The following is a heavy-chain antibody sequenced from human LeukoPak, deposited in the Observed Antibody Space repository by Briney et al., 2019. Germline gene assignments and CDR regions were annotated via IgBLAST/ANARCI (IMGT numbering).Heavy chain of an antibody. J-gene: IGHJ5*02. CDR2: ISGSGGRT. Sequence: GGSLRLSCAASGFTFSSYAMSWVRQAPGKGLEWVPAISGSGGRTYYADSVKGRFTISRDNSKNTLYLQMNSLRAEDTAVYYCAKGPYYYDSSGYSRRWFDPWGQGILVTVSS. V-gene: IGHV3-23*01. CDR3: AKGPYYYDSSGYSRRWFDP. D-gene: IGHD3-22*01. CDR1: GFTFSSYA.